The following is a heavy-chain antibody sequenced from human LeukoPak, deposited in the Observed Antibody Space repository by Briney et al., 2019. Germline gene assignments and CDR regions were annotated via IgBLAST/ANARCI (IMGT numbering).Heavy chain of an antibody. CDR2: IKQDGSKK. Sequence: GGSLRLSCVASGFTFSSYGMHWVRQAPGKGLEWVANIKQDGSKKSYVDPVKGRFTISRDNAKNSLYLQMNSLRAEDTAIYYCTRVGYIDEGIDYWGQGTLVTVSS. J-gene: IGHJ4*02. CDR1: GFTFSSYG. D-gene: IGHD5-24*01. V-gene: IGHV3-7*04. CDR3: TRVGYIDEGIDY.